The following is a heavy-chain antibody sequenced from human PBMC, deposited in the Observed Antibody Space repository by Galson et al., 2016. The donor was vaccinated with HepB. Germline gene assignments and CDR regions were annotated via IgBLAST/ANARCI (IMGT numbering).Heavy chain of an antibody. Sequence: SVKVSCKASGGTFSSYAFSWVRQAPGQGLEWTGRIVPILGMSNYAQKFQGRVTITADKSTSTVYMELSSLRSEDTAVYYCARDAVAVAGTLHFYFYGMDGWGQGTTVTVSS. D-gene: IGHD6-19*01. CDR1: GGTFSSYA. CDR3: ARDAVAVAGTLHFYFYGMDG. J-gene: IGHJ6*02. CDR2: IVPILGMS. V-gene: IGHV1-69*04.